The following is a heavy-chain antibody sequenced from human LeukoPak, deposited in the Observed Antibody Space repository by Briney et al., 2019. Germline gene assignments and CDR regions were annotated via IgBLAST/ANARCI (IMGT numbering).Heavy chain of an antibody. V-gene: IGHV4-38-2*01. Sequence: SETLSLTCAVSGYSISSGYYWGWIRQPPGKGLEWIGTIFHSGSTYYSPSLKSRVTISVDTSKNQFSLKLSSVTAADTAVYYCARVPIVGATGSWFDPWGQGTLVTVSS. CDR1: GYSISSGYY. CDR3: ARVPIVGATGSWFDP. CDR2: IFHSGST. J-gene: IGHJ5*02. D-gene: IGHD1-26*01.